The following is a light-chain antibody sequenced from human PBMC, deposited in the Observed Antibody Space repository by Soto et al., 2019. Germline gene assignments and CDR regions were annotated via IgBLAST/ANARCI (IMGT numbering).Light chain of an antibody. CDR2: SND. CDR3: AVWDDSLNRYV. V-gene: IGLV1-44*01. Sequence: QSVLTQPPSASGTPGQRVTISCFGSSCNIGSNTVNWYRQLPGTAPKLLTYSNDQRPSGVPDRLSGSKSGTSASLAISGLQSEDEAEYYCAVWDDSLNRYVCGTGTKLTVL. J-gene: IGLJ1*01. CDR1: SCNIGSNT.